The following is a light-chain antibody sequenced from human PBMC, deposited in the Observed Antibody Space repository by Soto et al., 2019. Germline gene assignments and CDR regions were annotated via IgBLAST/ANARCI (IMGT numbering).Light chain of an antibody. V-gene: IGKV1-9*01. CDR2: ASS. CDR1: QGIGTY. J-gene: IGKJ1*01. CDR3: QNYNSYSEA. Sequence: IQLTQSPSSLSASVGDRVTVTCRASQGIGTYLVWYQQKRGKAPTVLIYASSTLQTGVPSRFSGSGSGTEFTLTISSLQPDDFATYYCQNYNSYSEAFGQGTKVDIK.